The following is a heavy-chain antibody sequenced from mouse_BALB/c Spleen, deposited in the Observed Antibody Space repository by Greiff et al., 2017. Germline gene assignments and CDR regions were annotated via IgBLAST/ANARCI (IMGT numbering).Heavy chain of an antibody. D-gene: IGHD2-1*01. CDR3: ARDGGNYFAY. V-gene: IGHV5-9-4*01. CDR2: ISSGGSYT. Sequence: EVKLVESGGGLVKPGGSLKLSCAASGFTFSSYAMSWVRQSPEKRLEWVAEISSGGSYTYYPDTVTGRVTISRDNAKNTLYLEMSSLRSEDTAMYYCARDGGNYFAYWGQGTLVTVSA. J-gene: IGHJ3*01. CDR1: GFTFSSYA.